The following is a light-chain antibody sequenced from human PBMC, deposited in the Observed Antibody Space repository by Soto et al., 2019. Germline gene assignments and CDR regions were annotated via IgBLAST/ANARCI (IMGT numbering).Light chain of an antibody. CDR2: GAS. V-gene: IGKV3-15*01. Sequence: EIVMTPSPATLSVSPGERATLSCRANQSVSSNLAWYQQKPGQAPRLLISGASTRATGIPDRFSGSGSGTEFTLTISSLQSEDFAVYYCQQRTNWPPKWTFGQGTKVDIK. CDR3: QQRTNWPPKWT. J-gene: IGKJ1*01. CDR1: QSVSSN.